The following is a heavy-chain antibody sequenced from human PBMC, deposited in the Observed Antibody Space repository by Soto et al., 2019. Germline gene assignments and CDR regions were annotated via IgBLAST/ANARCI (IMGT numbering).Heavy chain of an antibody. D-gene: IGHD3-10*01. CDR3: ARRRTGDWFDP. CDR1: GGSISSYY. V-gene: IGHV4-59*08. Sequence: PSETLSLTCTVSGGSISSYYWSWIRQSPGKGLEWIGYMYYSGSTNYNPSLKSRVTILVDTSKNQFSLKLSSVTAADTAVYYCARRRTGDWFDPWGQGTLVTVSS. CDR2: MYYSGST. J-gene: IGHJ5*02.